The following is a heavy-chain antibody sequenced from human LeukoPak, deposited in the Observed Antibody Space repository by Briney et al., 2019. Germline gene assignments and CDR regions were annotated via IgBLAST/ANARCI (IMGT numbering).Heavy chain of an antibody. CDR1: GFVFTSYG. J-gene: IGHJ4*02. V-gene: IGHV1-18*01. Sequence: ASVKVSCKASGFVFTSYGFTWVRQAPGQGLEWMGWISANDGKTHYSEKHQGRVTMSTDTVTSTAYMELRSLRSDDTAVYYCARELHVERDDYWGQGTLVTVSS. D-gene: IGHD1-1*01. CDR3: ARELHVERDDY. CDR2: ISANDGKT.